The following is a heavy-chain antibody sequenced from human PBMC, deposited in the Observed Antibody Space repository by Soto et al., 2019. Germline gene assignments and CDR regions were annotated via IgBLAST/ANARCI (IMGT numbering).Heavy chain of an antibody. Sequence: EVQLVESGGGSVQPGRSLRLSCEASGFSFDDYGMHWVRQGPGKGLEWVSGISWDSGDIYYVDSVKGRFTISRDNAKKSLYLQMNSLRTEDTALYYCARDNDSDRDGAFDYWGQGILVTVSS. D-gene: IGHD4-17*01. CDR3: ARDNDSDRDGAFDY. CDR2: ISWDSGDI. CDR1: GFSFDDYG. J-gene: IGHJ4*02. V-gene: IGHV3-9*01.